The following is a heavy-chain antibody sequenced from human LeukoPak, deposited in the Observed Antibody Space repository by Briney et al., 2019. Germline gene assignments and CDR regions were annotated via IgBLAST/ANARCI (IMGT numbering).Heavy chain of an antibody. CDR3: AKGLVGTYCSGGSCYSYFDY. V-gene: IGHV3-23*01. CDR1: GFTFSSYA. D-gene: IGHD2-15*01. J-gene: IGHJ4*02. CDR2: ISGSGGST. Sequence: GGSLRLSCAASGFTFSSYAMSWVRQAPGKGLEWVSAISGSGGSTYYADSVKGRFTISRDNSKNTLYLQMNSLRAEDTAVYYCAKGLVGTYCSGGSCYSYFDYWGQGTLVTVSS.